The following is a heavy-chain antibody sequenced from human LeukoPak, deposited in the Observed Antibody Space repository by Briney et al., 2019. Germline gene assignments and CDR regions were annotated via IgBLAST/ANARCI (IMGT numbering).Heavy chain of an antibody. CDR3: AREDPPTAPLGDY. V-gene: IGHV3-48*03. J-gene: IGHJ4*02. CDR2: ISSSGSTI. CDR1: GFTFSSYE. Sequence: GGSLRLSCAASGFTFSSYEMNWVRHAPGKGLEWVSYISSSGSTIYYADSVKGRFTISRDNAKNSLYLQMNSLRAEDTAVYYCAREDPPTAPLGDYWGQGTLVTVSS.